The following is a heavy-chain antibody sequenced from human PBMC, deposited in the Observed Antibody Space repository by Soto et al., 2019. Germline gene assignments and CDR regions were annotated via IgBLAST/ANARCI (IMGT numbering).Heavy chain of an antibody. CDR3: ARCRHCSNGGRFDP. V-gene: IGHV4-4*02. J-gene: IGHJ5*02. CDR1: GVSISSSNW. Sequence: TLSLTCAVSGVSISSSNWWTWVRQAPGKGLEWIGEMWPSGGTTYNPSLQNRVTISVDNSKNHLSLTLTSVTAADAAFYYCARCRHCSNGGRFDPWGQGALVTVSS. CDR2: MWPSGGT. D-gene: IGHD2-8*01.